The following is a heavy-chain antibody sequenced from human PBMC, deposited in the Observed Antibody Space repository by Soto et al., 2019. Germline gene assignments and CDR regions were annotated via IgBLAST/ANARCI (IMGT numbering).Heavy chain of an antibody. J-gene: IGHJ3*02. V-gene: IGHV4-34*01. CDR1: GGSFSGYY. CDR3: ARVASSYDSFDI. D-gene: IGHD6-6*01. Sequence: QVQLQQWGAGLLKPSETLSLTCAVYGGSFSGYYWSWIRQPPEEGLEWIGEINHSGSPSYNPSLKSRVTISVDTSKNQFSLQLSSVTAADTAVYYCARVASSYDSFDIWGQGTMVTVSS. CDR2: INHSGSP.